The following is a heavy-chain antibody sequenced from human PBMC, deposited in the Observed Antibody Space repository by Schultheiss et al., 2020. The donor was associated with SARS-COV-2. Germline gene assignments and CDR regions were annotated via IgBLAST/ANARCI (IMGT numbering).Heavy chain of an antibody. D-gene: IGHD6-6*01. J-gene: IGHJ5*02. V-gene: IGHV3-66*01. CDR3: ARDPSIAARPGWFDP. CDR2: IYSGGST. CDR1: GFTVSSNY. Sequence: GESLKISCAASGFTVSSNYMSWVRQAPGKGLEWVSVIYSGGSTYYADSVKGRFTISRDNSKNTLYLQMNSLRAEDTAVYYCARDPSIAARPGWFDPWGQGTLVTVSS.